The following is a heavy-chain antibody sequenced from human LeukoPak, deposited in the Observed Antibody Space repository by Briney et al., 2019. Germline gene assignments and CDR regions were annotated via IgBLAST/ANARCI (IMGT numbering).Heavy chain of an antibody. CDR2: IYYNWST. J-gene: IGHJ6*03. Sequence: SETLSLTCTVSGGFISSYYWSWIRQPPAKGLVWIVYIYYNWSTNYNPSLKSRVTISVDTSKNQFSLKLSSVTAAETAVYYCARVGYYYDSSGYLFRGFYMDVWGKGTTVTVSS. CDR1: GGFISSYY. V-gene: IGHV4-59*08. D-gene: IGHD3-22*01. CDR3: ARVGYYYDSSGYLFRGFYMDV.